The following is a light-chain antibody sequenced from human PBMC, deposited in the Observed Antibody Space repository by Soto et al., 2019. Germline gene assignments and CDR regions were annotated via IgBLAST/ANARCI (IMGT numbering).Light chain of an antibody. CDR1: QDISNY. CDR2: DAS. Sequence: DIQMTQSPPSLSASVGDRVTITCRASQDISNYLNWYQQKLGKAPKLLIYDASNLETGVSPRFSGSGSGTDFTLTISSLQPEDSATYYCQHFDSLPLSFGPGTKVQIK. V-gene: IGKV1-33*01. CDR3: QHFDSLPLS. J-gene: IGKJ3*01.